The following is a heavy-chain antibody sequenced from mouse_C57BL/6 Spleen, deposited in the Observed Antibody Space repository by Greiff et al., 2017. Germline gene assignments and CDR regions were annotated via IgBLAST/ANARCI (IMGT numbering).Heavy chain of an antibody. CDR2: IDPSDSYT. CDR1: GYTFTSYW. CDR3: ARGGNYYGSSRYFDV. Sequence: VQLQQSGAELVKPGASVKLSCKASGYTFTSYWMQWVKQRPGQGLEWIGEIDPSDSYTNYNQKFKGKATLTVDTSSSTAYMQLSSLTSEDSAVYYCARGGNYYGSSRYFDVWGTGTTVTVSS. D-gene: IGHD1-1*01. V-gene: IGHV1-50*01. J-gene: IGHJ1*03.